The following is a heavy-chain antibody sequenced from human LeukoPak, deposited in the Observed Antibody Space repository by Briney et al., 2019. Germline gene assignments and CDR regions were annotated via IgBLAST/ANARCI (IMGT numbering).Heavy chain of an antibody. CDR1: GGSISSYY. D-gene: IGHD3-10*01. V-gene: IGHV4-59*08. CDR2: IYYSGST. Sequence: SETLSFTCTVSGGSISSYYWSWIRQPPGKGLEWIGYIYYSGSTNYNPSLKSRVTISVDTSKNQFSLKLSSVTAADTAVYYCAGGFGEFTIDYWGQGTLVTVSS. J-gene: IGHJ4*02. CDR3: AGGFGEFTIDY.